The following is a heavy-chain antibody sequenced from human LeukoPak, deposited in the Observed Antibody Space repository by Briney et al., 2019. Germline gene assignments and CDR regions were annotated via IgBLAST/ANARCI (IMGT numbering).Heavy chain of an antibody. CDR3: STRAFSDTSPVA. CDR1: GYDLASQR. D-gene: IGHD3-22*01. J-gene: IGHJ5*02. CDR2: INPGNSDI. V-gene: IGHV5-51*01. Sequence: GDSLDVPCKHSGYDLASQRIGCVRQMPGKGLEWMGIINPGNSDIVYTPSFQGQVSFSADKSTSTVFLQWGSLKASYTAMYYCSTRAFSDTSPVAWCQGTLVTVSS.